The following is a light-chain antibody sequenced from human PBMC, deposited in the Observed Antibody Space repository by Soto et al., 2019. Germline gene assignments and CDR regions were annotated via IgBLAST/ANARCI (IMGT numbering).Light chain of an antibody. CDR1: QNIYTW. CDR3: QQYERYST. Sequence: DYQVTQSPSTLSASFGDRVTITFRASQNIYTWLAWYQQKPGIAPKLLIHKASTLESGVPSRFSGSGYGTEFTLTISGLQPEDSATYYCQQYERYSTFGQGTKVDIK. V-gene: IGKV1-5*03. J-gene: IGKJ1*01. CDR2: KAS.